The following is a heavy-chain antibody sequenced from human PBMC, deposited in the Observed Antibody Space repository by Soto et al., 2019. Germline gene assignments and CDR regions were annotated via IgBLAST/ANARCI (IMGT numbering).Heavy chain of an antibody. D-gene: IGHD2-21*02. CDR2: LYWDDDK. CDR3: IQSRCGGDCLQSYASYYYYGMDV. Sequence: QITLKESGPTLVKPTQTLTLTCTFSAFSLSTGGVGVGWIRQPPGKALEWLALLYWDDDKRYSPSLRSSLTITKDTSKNQVVLTMTNMDPVDTATYYCIQSRCGGDCLQSYASYYYYGMDVWGQGTTVTVSS. V-gene: IGHV2-5*02. J-gene: IGHJ6*02. CDR1: AFSLSTGGVG.